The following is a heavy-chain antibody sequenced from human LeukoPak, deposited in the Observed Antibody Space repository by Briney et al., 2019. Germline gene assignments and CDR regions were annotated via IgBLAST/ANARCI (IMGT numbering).Heavy chain of an antibody. CDR2: ISGSGGST. CDR1: GFTFSSYA. Sequence: PGVYLRLSCAASGFTFSSYALSWLRPAPGKGREWGSAISGSGGSTYYAVSVKGRFTISRDNSKNTLYLQMNSLRAEDTAVYYCAKEITSLSFDYWGQGTLVTVSS. CDR3: AKEITSLSFDY. D-gene: IGHD1-14*01. V-gene: IGHV3-23*01. J-gene: IGHJ4*02.